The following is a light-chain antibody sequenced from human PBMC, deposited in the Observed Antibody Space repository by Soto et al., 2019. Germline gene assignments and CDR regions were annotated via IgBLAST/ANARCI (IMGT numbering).Light chain of an antibody. CDR2: EVT. CDR3: NSYTSSTSLPYV. J-gene: IGLJ1*01. Sequence: QSVLTQPASVSGPPGQSITISCTGTTNDVGGYNYVSWYQQHPGKAPKLLIFEVTSRPSGVSHRFSGSKSGNTASLTISALQAEDEADYFCNSYTSSTSLPYVFGTGTKLTVL. CDR1: TNDVGGYNY. V-gene: IGLV2-14*01.